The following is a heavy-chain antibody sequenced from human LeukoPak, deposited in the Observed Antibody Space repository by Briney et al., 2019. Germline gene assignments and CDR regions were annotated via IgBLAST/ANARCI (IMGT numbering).Heavy chain of an antibody. Sequence: SETLSLTCTVSGGSISSYYWSWIRQPPGKGLEWIGYIYYSGSTNYNPSLESRVTISVDTSKNQFSLKLSSVTAADTAVYYCARAPLNDYGDYRWDAFDIWGQGTMVTVSS. CDR2: IYYSGST. D-gene: IGHD4-17*01. J-gene: IGHJ3*02. CDR3: ARAPLNDYGDYRWDAFDI. V-gene: IGHV4-59*01. CDR1: GGSISSYY.